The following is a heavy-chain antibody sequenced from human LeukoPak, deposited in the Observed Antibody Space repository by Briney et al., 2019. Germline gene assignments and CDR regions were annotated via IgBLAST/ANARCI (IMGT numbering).Heavy chain of an antibody. CDR3: ARDGGGRYGDYYYGIDV. D-gene: IGHD6-19*01. Sequence: GASVKVSCKASGYTFTGYYMHWVRQAPGQGLEWMGWINPNSGGTNYAQKFQGWVTMTRDTSISTAYMELSRLRSDDTAVYYCARDGGGRYGDYYYGIDVWGQGTTVTVSS. J-gene: IGHJ6*02. CDR2: INPNSGGT. V-gene: IGHV1-2*04. CDR1: GYTFTGYY.